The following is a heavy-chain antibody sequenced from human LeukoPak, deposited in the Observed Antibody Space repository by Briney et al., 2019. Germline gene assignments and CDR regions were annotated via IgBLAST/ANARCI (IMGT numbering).Heavy chain of an antibody. CDR3: ARDGGGPYGSGSYSFDY. J-gene: IGHJ4*02. CDR1: GFTFSSYA. V-gene: IGHV3-30-3*01. Sequence: GGSLRLSCAASGFTFSSYAMHWVRQAPGKGLEWVAVISYDGSNKYYADSVKGRFTISRDNSKNTLYLQMNSLRAEDTAVYYCARDGGGPYGSGSYSFDYWGQGTLVTVSS. D-gene: IGHD3-10*01. CDR2: ISYDGSNK.